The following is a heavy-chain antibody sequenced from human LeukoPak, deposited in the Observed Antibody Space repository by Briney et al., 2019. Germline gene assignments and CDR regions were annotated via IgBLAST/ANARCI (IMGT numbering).Heavy chain of an antibody. D-gene: IGHD6-13*01. CDR3: AKAFVGGPIAAALYYFDY. CDR2: ISGSGGST. V-gene: IGHV3-23*01. J-gene: IGHJ4*02. CDR1: GFTFSSYA. Sequence: PGGSLRLSCAASGFTFSSYAMSWVRQAPGKGLEWVSAISGSGGSTYYADSVKGRFTISRDNSKNTLYLQMNSLRAEDTAVYYCAKAFVGGPIAAALYYFDYWGQGTLVTVSS.